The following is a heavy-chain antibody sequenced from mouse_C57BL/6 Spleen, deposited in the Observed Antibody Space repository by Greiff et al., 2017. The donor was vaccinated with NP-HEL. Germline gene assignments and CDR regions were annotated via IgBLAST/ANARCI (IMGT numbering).Heavy chain of an antibody. CDR1: GYTFTSYW. CDR3: ARRGEFYYDYDDAMDY. CDR2: INPSSGYT. J-gene: IGHJ4*01. D-gene: IGHD2-4*01. Sequence: QVQLQQSGAELAKPGASVKLSCKASGYTFTSYWMHWVKQRPGQGLEWIGYINPSSGYTKYNQKFKDKATLTADKSSSTAYIQLSSLTYEDSAVYYCARRGEFYYDYDDAMDYWGQGTSVTVSS. V-gene: IGHV1-7*01.